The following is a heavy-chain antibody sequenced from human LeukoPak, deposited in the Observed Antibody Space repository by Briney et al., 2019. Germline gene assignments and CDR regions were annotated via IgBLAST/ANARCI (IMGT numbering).Heavy chain of an antibody. D-gene: IGHD1-14*01. J-gene: IGHJ6*03. CDR3: ARPDTGTAVSYYRDV. CDR2: MNPNSGNT. V-gene: IGHV1-8*03. CDR1: GYTFTSYD. Sequence: GASVKDSCKASGYTFTSYDINWVRQATGQGLEWMGWMNPNSGNTGYAQKFQGRVTITRNTSISTAYMELSSLRSEDTAVYYCARPDTGTAVSYYRDVGGKGPPVPV.